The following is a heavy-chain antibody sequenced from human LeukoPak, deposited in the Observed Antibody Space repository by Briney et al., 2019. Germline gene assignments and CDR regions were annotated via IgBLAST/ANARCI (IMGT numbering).Heavy chain of an antibody. V-gene: IGHV3-74*01. D-gene: IGHD5-24*01. CDR1: GYTFSSTW. J-gene: IGHJ4*02. Sequence: GGSLRLSCSVSGYTFSSTWMHRVRQAPGKGLMWFSRTNNDGSDTTYADSVKGRFTISTDNAKNTVNLQMNRLRAEDTGVYYCARGGDGAFDYWGQGTLVTVSS. CDR3: ARGGDGAFDY. CDR2: TNNDGSDT.